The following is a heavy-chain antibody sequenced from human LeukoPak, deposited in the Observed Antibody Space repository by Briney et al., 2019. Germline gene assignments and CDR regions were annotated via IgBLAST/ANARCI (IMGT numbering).Heavy chain of an antibody. CDR3: AREVNWRFDY. V-gene: IGHV3-64*01. D-gene: IGHD1-1*01. CDR1: GFTFCRYT. J-gene: IGHJ4*02. Sequence: GGSLRLSCAASGFTFCRYTMYWVRQAPGRGVEYVSAISSIGYSTYYASSVKGRFTISRDNSKNTLYLQMGSLRGEDMAVYYCAREVNWRFDYWGQGTLVTVSS. CDR2: ISSIGYST.